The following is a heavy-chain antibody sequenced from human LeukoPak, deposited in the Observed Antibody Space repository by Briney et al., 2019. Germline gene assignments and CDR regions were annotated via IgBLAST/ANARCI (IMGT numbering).Heavy chain of an antibody. J-gene: IGHJ6*03. CDR2: ISSGSSTI. V-gene: IGHV3-48*01. D-gene: IGHD5-24*01. CDR1: GFTFSSYS. Sequence: PGGSLRLSCAASGFTFSSYSMNWVRQAPGKGLEWVSYISSGSSTIYYADSVKGRFSISRDNANNSLYLQMNSLRAEDTAVYYCARVRDGYKPPKLSSYYYMDVWGKGTTVTISS. CDR3: ARVRDGYKPPKLSSYYYMDV.